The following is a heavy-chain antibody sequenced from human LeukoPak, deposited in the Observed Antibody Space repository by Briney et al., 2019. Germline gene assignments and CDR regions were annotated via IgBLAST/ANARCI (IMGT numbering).Heavy chain of an antibody. D-gene: IGHD2-2*01. CDR1: GFTFSRYS. V-gene: IGHV3-21*01. J-gene: IGHJ4*02. CDR3: ARDPPLGSCSTISCPHLDY. CDR2: ISSSSSFI. Sequence: GGSLRLSCAASGFTFSRYSMNWVRQAPGKGLEWVSSISSSSSFIYYADSVKGRFSISRDNAKNSLYLQMNSLRAEDTAVYYCARDPPLGSCSTISCPHLDYWGQGTLVTVSS.